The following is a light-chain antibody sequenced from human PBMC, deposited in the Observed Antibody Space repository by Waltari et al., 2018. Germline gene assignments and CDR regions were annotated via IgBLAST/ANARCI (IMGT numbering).Light chain of an antibody. CDR3: SSYTTGSTRYV. Sequence: QSALTQPASVSGSPGQSITISCTGTSSDIGAYNFVSWYQKHPGKAPKVMIYVVNNRPSGVSSRFAGSKSGNTASLTISGLQAEDEADYYCSSYTTGSTRYVFGSGTKVTVL. V-gene: IGLV2-14*03. CDR1: SSDIGAYNF. J-gene: IGLJ1*01. CDR2: VVN.